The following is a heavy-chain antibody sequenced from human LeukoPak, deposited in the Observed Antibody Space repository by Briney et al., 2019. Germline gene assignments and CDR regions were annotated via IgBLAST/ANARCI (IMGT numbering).Heavy chain of an antibody. V-gene: IGHV3-9*01. Sequence: PGGSLRLSCAASGFTFDDYAMHWVRQAPGKGLEWVSGISWNSGSIGYADSVKGRFTISRDNAKNSLYLQMNSLRAEDTALYYCAKDFLPYSSSWYYFDYWGQGTLVTVSS. CDR2: ISWNSGSI. D-gene: IGHD6-13*01. J-gene: IGHJ4*02. CDR1: GFTFDDYA. CDR3: AKDFLPYSSSWYYFDY.